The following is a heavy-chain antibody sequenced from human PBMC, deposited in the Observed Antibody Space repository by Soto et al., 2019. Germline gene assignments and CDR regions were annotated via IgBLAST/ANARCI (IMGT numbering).Heavy chain of an antibody. CDR3: ARLGTQYSSSWLKWAFDI. J-gene: IGHJ3*02. V-gene: IGHV4-39*01. D-gene: IGHD6-13*01. CDR1: GGSISSSSYY. CDR2: IYYSGST. Sequence: SETLSLTCTVSGGSISSSSYYWGWIRQPPGKGLEWIGSIYYSGSTYYNPSLKSRVTISVDTSKNQFSLKLSSVTAADTAVYYCARLGTQYSSSWLKWAFDIWGQGTMVTVSS.